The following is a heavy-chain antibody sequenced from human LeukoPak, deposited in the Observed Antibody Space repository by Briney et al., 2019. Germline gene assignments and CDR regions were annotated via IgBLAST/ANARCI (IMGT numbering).Heavy chain of an antibody. Sequence: KPSETLSLTCSVSGVSIRSYYWSWIRQFPGKGLEWIGYISDSGSTNYNPSLKGRVSISRDTSKNQFSLRLTSVTAADTAVYFCAKRGYSSSWSSWGQGTLVTVSS. V-gene: IGHV4-59*01. D-gene: IGHD6-13*01. J-gene: IGHJ5*02. CDR2: ISDSGST. CDR3: AKRGYSSSWSS. CDR1: GVSIRSYY.